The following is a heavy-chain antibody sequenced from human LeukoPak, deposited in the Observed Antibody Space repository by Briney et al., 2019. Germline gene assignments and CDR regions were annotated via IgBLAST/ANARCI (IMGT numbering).Heavy chain of an antibody. CDR3: TRLQARGWYNWFDP. Sequence: PGGSPKLSCAASGFTFSGSAMHWVRQAPGKGLEWVGRIRSKANSYATAYAASVKRRFTISRDDSKNTAYLKMNSQKTEDTAVYYCTRLQARGWYNWFDPWGQGTLVTVSS. V-gene: IGHV3-73*01. J-gene: IGHJ5*02. CDR2: IRSKANSYAT. D-gene: IGHD6-19*01. CDR1: GFTFSGSA.